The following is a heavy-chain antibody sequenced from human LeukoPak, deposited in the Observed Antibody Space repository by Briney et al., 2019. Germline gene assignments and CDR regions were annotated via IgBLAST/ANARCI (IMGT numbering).Heavy chain of an antibody. V-gene: IGHV4-34*01. D-gene: IGHD3-10*01. CDR1: GGSFSGYY. Sequence: SETLSLTSAVYGGSFSGYYWSWIRQPPGKGLEWIGEINHSGSTNYNPSLKSRVAISLDTSKNQFSLKLSSVTAADTAVYYCASVRRGFGESSKYYAYYYMGVWGKGTTVTISS. CDR3: ASVRRGFGESSKYYAYYYMGV. CDR2: INHSGST. J-gene: IGHJ6*03.